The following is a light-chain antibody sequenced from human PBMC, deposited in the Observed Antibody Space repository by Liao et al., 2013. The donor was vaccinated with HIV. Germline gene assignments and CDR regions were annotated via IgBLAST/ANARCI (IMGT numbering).Light chain of an antibody. CDR2: YDR. CDR3: QARDTSTSV. CDR1: NIGIKS. Sequence: SYVVTQPPSVSVAPGETARITCWGNNIGIKSVHWYRQQRPGQAPVLLIYYDRDRPSGIPERFSGSNSGNTATLTISGTQDVDDADYYCQARDTSTSVFGPGTKVTVL. V-gene: IGLV3-21*01. J-gene: IGLJ1*01.